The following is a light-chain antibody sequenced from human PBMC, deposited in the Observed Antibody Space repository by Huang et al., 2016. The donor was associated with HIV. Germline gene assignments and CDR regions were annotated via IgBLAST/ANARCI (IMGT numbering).Light chain of an antibody. Sequence: QSTWAPSAMSASVGDRVNITCRANQDINNYLLWFQQKPGKVPKRLLYAASNLPSGVPSRFSGSGSGTEFTLTISNLQPEDFATYYCLQHLSYPPAFGQGTRLEIK. CDR2: AAS. J-gene: IGKJ5*01. CDR1: QDINNY. CDR3: LQHLSYPPA. V-gene: IGKV1-17*03.